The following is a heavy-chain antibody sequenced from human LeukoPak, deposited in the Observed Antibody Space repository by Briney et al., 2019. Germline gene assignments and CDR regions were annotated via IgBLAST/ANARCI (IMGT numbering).Heavy chain of an antibody. CDR3: ARDAGDSSSWYKRYYYYGMDV. V-gene: IGHV1-2*02. J-gene: IGHJ6*02. Sequence: ASVKVSCKASGYTFTGYYMHWVRQAPGQGLEWMGWINPNSGGTNYAQKFQGRVTMTRDTSISTAYMELSRLRSDDTAVYYCARDAGDSSSWYKRYYYYGMDVWGQGTTVTVSS. D-gene: IGHD6-13*01. CDR2: INPNSGGT. CDR1: GYTFTGYY.